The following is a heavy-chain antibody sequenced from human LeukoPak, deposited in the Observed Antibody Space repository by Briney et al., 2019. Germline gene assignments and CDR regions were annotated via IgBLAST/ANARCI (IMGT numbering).Heavy chain of an antibody. Sequence: SATLTLTCNVFGVSISNYFWSWLRQPAGKGLEWIGRYYASGITYYNPSLRSRVTLSMDTSKNHFSLKLTSVTAADTAVYYCARTHCGGGSCDTFDPWGQGTLVTVSS. CDR1: GVSISNYF. J-gene: IGHJ5*02. D-gene: IGHD2-21*01. V-gene: IGHV4-4*07. CDR2: YYASGIT. CDR3: ARTHCGGGSCDTFDP.